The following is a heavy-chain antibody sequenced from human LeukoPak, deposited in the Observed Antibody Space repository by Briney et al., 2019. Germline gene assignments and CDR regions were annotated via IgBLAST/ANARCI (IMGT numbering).Heavy chain of an antibody. CDR2: MNPNSGNT. CDR3: ARGQDWNYVFFSYYMDV. D-gene: IGHD1-7*01. Sequence: GASVKVSCKAFGYTFTSYDINWVRQATGQGLEWMGWMNPNSGNTGYAQKFQGRVTMTRNTSISTAYMELSSLRSEDTAVYYCARGQDWNYVFFSYYMDVWGKGTTVTVSS. J-gene: IGHJ6*03. CDR1: GYTFTSYD. V-gene: IGHV1-8*01.